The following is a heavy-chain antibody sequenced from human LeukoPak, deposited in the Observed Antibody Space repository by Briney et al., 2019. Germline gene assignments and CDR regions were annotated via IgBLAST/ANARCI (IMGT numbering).Heavy chain of an antibody. CDR3: ARDARIVSGSALDY. Sequence: GSSVKVSCKASGGTFSSYAISWVRQAPGQGLEWMGGIIPIFGTANYAQKFQGRVTITADESTSTAYMELSSLRSEDTAVYYCARDARIVSGSALDYWGQGTLVTVSS. CDR1: GGTFSSYA. V-gene: IGHV1-69*01. CDR2: IIPIFGTA. D-gene: IGHD1-26*01. J-gene: IGHJ4*02.